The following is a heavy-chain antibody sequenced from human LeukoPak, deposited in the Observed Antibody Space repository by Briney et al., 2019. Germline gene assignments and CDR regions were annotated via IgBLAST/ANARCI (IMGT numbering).Heavy chain of an antibody. V-gene: IGHV3-23*01. CDR1: GFTFKSYT. Sequence: GGSLRLSCAASGFTFKSYTMNWVRQAPGKGLEWVSAISGSGGSTYYADSVKGRFTISRDNSKNTLYLQMNSLRAEDTAVYYCAKDIAAAGTGGYWGQGTLVTVSS. J-gene: IGHJ4*02. CDR3: AKDIAAAGTGGY. D-gene: IGHD6-13*01. CDR2: ISGSGGST.